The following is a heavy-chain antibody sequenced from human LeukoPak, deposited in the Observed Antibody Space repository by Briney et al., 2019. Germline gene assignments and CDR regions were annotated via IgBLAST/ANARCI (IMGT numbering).Heavy chain of an antibody. CDR2: FYFSGST. CDR1: SGSISSNSYY. Sequence: PSETLSLTCTVSSGSISSNSYYWGWIRQPPGKGLEWIASFYFSGSTYYNPSLKSRVTIYVHTSKNQASLNLNSVTAADTAVYYCARQSDYGFDYWGQGTLVTVSS. V-gene: IGHV4-39*01. CDR3: ARQSDYGFDY. D-gene: IGHD4-17*01. J-gene: IGHJ4*02.